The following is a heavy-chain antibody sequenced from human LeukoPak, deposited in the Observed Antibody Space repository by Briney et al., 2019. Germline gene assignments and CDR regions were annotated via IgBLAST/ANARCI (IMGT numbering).Heavy chain of an antibody. CDR3: AREERSWNYFDY. Sequence: SETLSLTCTVSGGSISSSSYYWGWIRQPPGKGLEWIGSIYYSGSTYYNPPLKSRVTISVDTSKNQFSLKLSSVTAADTAVYYCAREERSWNYFDYWGQGTLVTVSS. J-gene: IGHJ4*02. D-gene: IGHD1-1*01. V-gene: IGHV4-39*07. CDR1: GGSISSSSYY. CDR2: IYYSGST.